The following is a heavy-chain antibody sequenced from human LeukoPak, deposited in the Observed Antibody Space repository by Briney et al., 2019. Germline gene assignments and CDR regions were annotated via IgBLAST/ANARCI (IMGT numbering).Heavy chain of an antibody. D-gene: IGHD3-10*01. V-gene: IGHV3-23*01. CDR3: AKDPYGSGSYYYPSPFDY. J-gene: IGHJ4*02. Sequence: GGSLRLSCAASGFTFTNYAMSWVRQAPGKGLEWVSAISGSGGSTYYADSVKGRFTISRDNSKNTLYLQMNSLRAEDTAVYYCAKDPYGSGSYYYPSPFDYWGQGTLVTVSS. CDR2: ISGSGGST. CDR1: GFTFTNYA.